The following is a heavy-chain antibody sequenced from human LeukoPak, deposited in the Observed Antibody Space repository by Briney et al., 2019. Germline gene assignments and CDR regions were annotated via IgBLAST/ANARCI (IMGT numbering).Heavy chain of an antibody. CDR1: GYTFTGYY. D-gene: IGHD2-2*01. J-gene: IGHJ6*03. V-gene: IGHV1-2*02. CDR2: INPNSGGT. Sequence: ASVKVSCKASGYTFTGYYMHWVRQAPGLGLEWMGWINPNSGGTNYAQKFQGRVTMTRDTSISTAYMELSRLRSDDTAVYYCARDVLVVVPAATSYYYYMDVWGKGTTATVSS. CDR3: ARDVLVVVPAATSYYYYMDV.